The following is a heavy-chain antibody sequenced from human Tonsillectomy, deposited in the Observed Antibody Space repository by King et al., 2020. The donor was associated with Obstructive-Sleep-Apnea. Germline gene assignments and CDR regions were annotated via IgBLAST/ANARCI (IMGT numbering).Heavy chain of an antibody. D-gene: IGHD3-22*01. CDR1: GYSISSGYY. CDR3: ARDYYYDSSGYYVDY. V-gene: IGHV4-38-2*02. Sequence: VQLQESGPGLVKPSETLSLTCTVSGYSISSGYYWGWIRQPPGKGLEWMGSIYLSGSTHYNPSLKSLVTISVDTSKNQFSLKLSSVTAADTAVYYCARDYYYDSSGYYVDYWGQGTLVTVSS. J-gene: IGHJ4*02. CDR2: IYLSGST.